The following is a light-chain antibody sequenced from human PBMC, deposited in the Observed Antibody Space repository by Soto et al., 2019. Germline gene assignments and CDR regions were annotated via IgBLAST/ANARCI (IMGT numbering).Light chain of an antibody. CDR3: QQLHGDTIT. J-gene: IGKJ5*01. V-gene: IGKV1-5*01. CDR2: DXS. CDR1: PTITIW. Sequence: IQMTQSPSALASSVGDRVTINXRASPTITIWMSWYQQKPGXAPKXXXDDXSTLETGGPSRFSGSRSGTEFTLTISSLQPEDFAIYYFQQLHGDTITFGQGTRLEIK.